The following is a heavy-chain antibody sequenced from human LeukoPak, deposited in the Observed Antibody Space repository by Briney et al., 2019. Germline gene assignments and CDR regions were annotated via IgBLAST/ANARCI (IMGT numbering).Heavy chain of an antibody. CDR2: IYYSGST. CDR1: GGSISSSSYY. J-gene: IGHJ4*02. CDR3: ARLVRSGSYYFDY. Sequence: PSETLSPTCTVSGGSISSSSYYWGWIRQPPGKGLEWIGSIYYSGSTYYNPSLKSRVTISVDTSKNQFSLKLSSVTAADTAVYYCARLVRSGSYYFDYWGQGTLVTVSS. D-gene: IGHD1-26*01. V-gene: IGHV4-39*01.